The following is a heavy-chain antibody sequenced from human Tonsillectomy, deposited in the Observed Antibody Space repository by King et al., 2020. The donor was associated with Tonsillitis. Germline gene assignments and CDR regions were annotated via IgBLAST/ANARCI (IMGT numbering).Heavy chain of an antibody. CDR2: IKQDGNER. Sequence: VQLVGSGGDLVQPGGSLRLSCAVSGFTFSNYWMTWVRQAPGKGLEWVANIKQDGNERQFVDSVKGRFTISRDNAKNLLYLQMNSLRADDTAVYYCARDPGAENWGAFDVWGQGTKVTVSS. CDR1: GFTFSNYW. J-gene: IGHJ3*01. D-gene: IGHD7-27*01. V-gene: IGHV3-7*01. CDR3: ARDPGAENWGAFDV.